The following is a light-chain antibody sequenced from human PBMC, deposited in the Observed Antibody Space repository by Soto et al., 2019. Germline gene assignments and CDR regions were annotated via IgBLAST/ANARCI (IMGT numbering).Light chain of an antibody. CDR2: KAS. Sequence: DIQMTQSPSTLSASEGDRAIITCRASESISSWLAWYQQKPGKAPKLLIYKASTLESGVPPRFSGSGSGTDFTLTISSLQLDDFAIYYCQQYKTYSRTFGQGTKVDIK. CDR1: ESISSW. CDR3: QQYKTYSRT. V-gene: IGKV1-5*03. J-gene: IGKJ1*01.